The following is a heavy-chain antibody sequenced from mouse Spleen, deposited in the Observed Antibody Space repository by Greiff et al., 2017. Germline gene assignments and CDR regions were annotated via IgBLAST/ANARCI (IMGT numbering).Heavy chain of an antibody. CDR3: ARGEYGNYYFDY. Sequence: VHVKQSGAELVKPGASVKLSCTASGFNIKDTYMHWVKQRPEQGLEWIGRIDPANGNTKYDPKFQGKATITADTSSNTAYLQLSSLTSEDTAVYYCARGEYGNYYFDYWGQGTTLTVSS. D-gene: IGHD2-10*02. CDR2: IDPANGNT. V-gene: IGHV14-3*02. J-gene: IGHJ2*01. CDR1: GFNIKDTY.